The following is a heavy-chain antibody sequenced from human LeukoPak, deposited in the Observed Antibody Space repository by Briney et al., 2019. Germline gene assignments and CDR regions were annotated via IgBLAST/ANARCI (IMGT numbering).Heavy chain of an antibody. CDR1: GYTFTSYD. CDR3: ASFVRGSGVTIPFDY. Sequence: ASVKVSCKASGYTFTSYDINWVRQATGQGLEWMGWMNPNSGNTGYAQKFQGRVTMTRNTSISTAYMELSSLRSEDTAVYYCASFVRGSGVTIPFDYWGQGTLVTVPS. CDR2: MNPNSGNT. J-gene: IGHJ4*02. D-gene: IGHD3-10*01. V-gene: IGHV1-8*01.